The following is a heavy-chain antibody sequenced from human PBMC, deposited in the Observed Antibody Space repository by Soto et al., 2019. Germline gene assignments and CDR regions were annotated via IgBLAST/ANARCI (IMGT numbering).Heavy chain of an antibody. J-gene: IGHJ4*02. V-gene: IGHV4-39*01. Sequence: QLQLQESGPGLVKPSETLSLTCTVSGDSVTISDYYWGWIRQPPGKGLEWIGSIHYSGSTYYNPSLKSRVTISVDTSTKQFSLKLTSVTAADAAVYYCAAHDSGGYYAEYWGQGTLVTVSA. CDR3: AAHDSGGYYAEY. CDR1: GDSVTISDYY. CDR2: IHYSGST. D-gene: IGHD3-22*01.